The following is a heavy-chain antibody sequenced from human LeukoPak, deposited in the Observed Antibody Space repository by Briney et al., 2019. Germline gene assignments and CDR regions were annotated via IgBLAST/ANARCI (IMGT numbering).Heavy chain of an antibody. J-gene: IGHJ4*02. Sequence: SETLSLTCTVSGGSISSYYWSWIRQPPGKGLEWIGYIYYSGSTNYNPSLKSRVTISVDTSKKQFSLKLSSVTAADTAVYYCARASDILTGYYYYFDYWGQGTLVTVSS. CDR3: ARASDILTGYYYYFDY. CDR1: GGSISSYY. D-gene: IGHD3-9*01. CDR2: IYYSGST. V-gene: IGHV4-59*01.